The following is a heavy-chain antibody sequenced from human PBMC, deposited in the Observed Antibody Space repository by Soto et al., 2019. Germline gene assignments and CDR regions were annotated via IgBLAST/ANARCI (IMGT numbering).Heavy chain of an antibody. J-gene: IGHJ4*02. CDR2: INPKSGGT. Sequence: ASVKVSCKASGYTLTVYYMHWVRQAPGQGLEWMGWINPKSGGTMYPQKFQGRVTMTWDTSISTAYIALTRLRSDDTAVYYCARDLAKGGGSAGFDYWGQGTLVTVS. V-gene: IGHV1-2*02. CDR1: GYTLTVYY. CDR3: ARDLAKGGGSAGFDY. D-gene: IGHD1-26*01.